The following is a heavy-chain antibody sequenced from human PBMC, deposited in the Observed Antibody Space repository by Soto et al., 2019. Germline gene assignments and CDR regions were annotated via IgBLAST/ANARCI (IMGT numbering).Heavy chain of an antibody. Sequence: EVQLLESGGCLVQPGGSLSLSCAASGFTFRSYAMSWVRQAPGKGRDWVAAISGSGGSTYYADSVKGRFTISRDNSKNTLSLQMNSLRADDTAVDYCANPRAYCSSTSCSSLDYWGQGPLVTVSS. D-gene: IGHD2-2*01. CDR1: GFTFRSYA. V-gene: IGHV3-23*01. J-gene: IGHJ4*02. CDR2: ISGSGGST. CDR3: ANPRAYCSSTSCSSLDY.